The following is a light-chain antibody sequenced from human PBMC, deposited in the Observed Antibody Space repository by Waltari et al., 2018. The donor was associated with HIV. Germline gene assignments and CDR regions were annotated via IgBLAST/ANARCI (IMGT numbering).Light chain of an antibody. CDR2: EVS. CDR3: CAYAGSTTYVI. J-gene: IGLJ2*01. Sequence: SALTQPASVSGSPGQSITISCTGTSSDGGRYNLVSWYQQHPGKAPKLMIYEVSKRPSGVSNRFSGSKSGNTASLTISGLQAEDEADYYCCAYAGSTTYVIFGGGTKLTVL. CDR1: SSDGGRYNL. V-gene: IGLV2-23*02.